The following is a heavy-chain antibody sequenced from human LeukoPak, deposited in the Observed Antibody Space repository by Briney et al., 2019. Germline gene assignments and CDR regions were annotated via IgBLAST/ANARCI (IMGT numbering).Heavy chain of an antibody. CDR1: GFTISSDA. CDR3: ATPGSGCYERQYFHY. V-gene: IGHV3-23*01. Sequence: GGSLRLSCAASGFTISSDAMSWARQAPGKGLEWVSAISGSGGSTYYADSVKGRFTISRDNSKNTLYLRMNSLRAEDTAVYYCATPGSGCYERQYFHYWGQGTLVTVSS. CDR2: ISGSGGST. J-gene: IGHJ1*01. D-gene: IGHD6-19*01.